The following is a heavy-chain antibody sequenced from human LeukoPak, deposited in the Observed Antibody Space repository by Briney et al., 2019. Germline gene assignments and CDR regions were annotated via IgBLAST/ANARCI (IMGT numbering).Heavy chain of an antibody. Sequence: PGGSLRLSCVASGFAFSSLSMSWVRQAPGKGLEWVAVISYDGSNKYYADSVKGRFTISRDNSKNTLYLQMNSLRAEDTAVYYCAKDTGGNYDAFDIWGQGTMVTVSS. V-gene: IGHV3-30*18. CDR1: GFAFSSLS. CDR3: AKDTGGNYDAFDI. D-gene: IGHD4-11*01. J-gene: IGHJ3*02. CDR2: ISYDGSNK.